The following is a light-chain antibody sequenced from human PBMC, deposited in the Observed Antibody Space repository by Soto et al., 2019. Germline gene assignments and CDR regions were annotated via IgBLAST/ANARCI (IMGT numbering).Light chain of an antibody. CDR1: QSISSW. J-gene: IGKJ1*01. CDR3: QQYSSYSRT. V-gene: IGKV1-5*01. Sequence: DIQMTQSPSTLSASVGDRVTITCRASQSISSWLAWYQQKPGKAPKVLIYDASSLESGVPSRFSGRGSGTEFTLTISSLQPDDFATYFCQQYSSYSRTFGQGTKV. CDR2: DAS.